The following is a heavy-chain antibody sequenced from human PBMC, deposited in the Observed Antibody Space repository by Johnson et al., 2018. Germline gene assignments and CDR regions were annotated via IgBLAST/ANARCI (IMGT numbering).Heavy chain of an antibody. CDR3: ARDIYGDYGMDV. J-gene: IGHJ6*02. CDR2: ISGGSTTI. Sequence: VQLVESGGALVEPGGSLRLSCAASGFTLSDYYLSWIRQAPGKGLEWVSYISGGSTTIYYADSVKGRSTISRDNAENSLYLQMNSLRDDDTAVYYCARDIYGDYGMDVWGQGTTVTVSS. D-gene: IGHD4-17*01. V-gene: IGHV3-11*04. CDR1: GFTLSDYY.